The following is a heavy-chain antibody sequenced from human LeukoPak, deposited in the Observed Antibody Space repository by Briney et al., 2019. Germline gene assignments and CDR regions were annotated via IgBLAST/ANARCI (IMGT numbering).Heavy chain of an antibody. CDR3: AREGPSTTSPIFDY. CDR2: INHNGST. D-gene: IGHD4-17*01. J-gene: IGHJ4*02. CDR1: GGSFSGYY. Sequence: SETLSLTCAVYGGSFSGYYWSWIRQPPGKGLEWIGEINHNGSTNYNPSLKSRVTISVDTSKNQFSLKLSSVTAADTAVYYCAREGPSTTSPIFDYWGQGTLVTVSS. V-gene: IGHV4-34*01.